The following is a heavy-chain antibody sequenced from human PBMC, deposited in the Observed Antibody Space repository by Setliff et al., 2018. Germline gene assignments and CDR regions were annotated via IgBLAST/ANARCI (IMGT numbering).Heavy chain of an antibody. Sequence: GASVKVSCKVSGYTLTELSRHWVRQAPGKGLEWMGGFDPEDGETIYAQKFQGRVTMTEDTSTDTAYMELSSLRSEDTAVYYCATHSSLSSGYYDAFDIWVQGTMVTVSS. D-gene: IGHD3-22*01. CDR3: ATHSSLSSGYYDAFDI. CDR1: GYTLTELS. CDR2: FDPEDGET. J-gene: IGHJ3*02. V-gene: IGHV1-24*01.